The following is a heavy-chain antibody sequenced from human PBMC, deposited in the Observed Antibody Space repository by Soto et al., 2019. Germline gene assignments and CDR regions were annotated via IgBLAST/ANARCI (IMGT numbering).Heavy chain of an antibody. CDR2: ISSSSSTI. V-gene: IGHV3-48*01. D-gene: IGHD3-22*01. J-gene: IGHJ5*02. CDR3: ARSYYYDSSGSLNWFDP. Sequence: GGSLRLSCAASGFTFRSYAMSWVRQAPGKGLEWVSYISSSSSTIYYADSVKGRFTISRDNAKNSLYLQMNSLRAEDTAVYYCARSYYYDSSGSLNWFDPWGQGTLVTVSS. CDR1: GFTFRSYA.